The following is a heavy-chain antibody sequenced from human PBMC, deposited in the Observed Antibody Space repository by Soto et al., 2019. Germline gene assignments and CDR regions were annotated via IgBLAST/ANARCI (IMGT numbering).Heavy chain of an antibody. CDR1: GFTFSNYG. CDR2: VAYDGSNK. D-gene: IGHD2-2*01. V-gene: IGHV3-33*01. Sequence: GGSLILSCAASGFTFSNYGMNWVRQAPGKGLEWVAVVAYDGSNKYYADSVKGRFTISRDNSKNTLYLQMNSLRAEDTAVYYCARRYCSRPSCGVDYWGQGTLVIVSS. CDR3: ARRYCSRPSCGVDY. J-gene: IGHJ4*02.